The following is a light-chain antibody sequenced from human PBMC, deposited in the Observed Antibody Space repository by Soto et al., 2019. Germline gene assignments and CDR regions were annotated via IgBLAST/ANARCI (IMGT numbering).Light chain of an antibody. CDR3: SSYGGDNNVV. Sequence: QSALTQPPSASGSPGQSVTISCTGTSSDVGGYNYVSWYQQHPGKVPKLMIYDVTKRPSGVPERFSGSKSGNTASLTVSGLQTEDEADYYCSSYGGDNNVVFGGGTKLTVL. J-gene: IGLJ2*01. V-gene: IGLV2-8*01. CDR2: DVT. CDR1: SSDVGGYNY.